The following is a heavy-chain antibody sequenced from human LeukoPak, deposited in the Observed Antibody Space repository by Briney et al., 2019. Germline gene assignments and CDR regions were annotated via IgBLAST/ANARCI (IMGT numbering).Heavy chain of an antibody. CDR2: ISAYNGNT. CDR3: ASAQPQLGVQDSFDY. D-gene: IGHD6-13*01. V-gene: IGHV1-18*01. CDR1: GYTFTSYG. J-gene: IGHJ4*02. Sequence: ASVKVSCKASGYTFTSYGISWVRQAPGQGLEWMGWISAYNGNTNYAQKLQGRVTMTTDTSTSTAYMELRSLRSDDTAVYYCASAQPQLGVQDSFDYWGQGTLVTVSS.